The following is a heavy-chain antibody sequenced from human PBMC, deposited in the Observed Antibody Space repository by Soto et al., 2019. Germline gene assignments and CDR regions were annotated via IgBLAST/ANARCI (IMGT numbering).Heavy chain of an antibody. J-gene: IGHJ4*02. CDR3: ATEAGYCSSTSCSPSPFDY. V-gene: IGHV3-30-3*01. CDR2: ISYDGSNK. CDR1: GFTFSSYA. D-gene: IGHD2-2*01. Sequence: QVQLVESGGGVVQPGRSLRLSCAASGFTFSSYAMHWVRQAPGKGLEWVAVISYDGSNKYYADSVKGRFTISRDNSKNTLYLQMNSLRAEDTAVYYCATEAGYCSSTSCSPSPFDYWGQGTLVTVSS.